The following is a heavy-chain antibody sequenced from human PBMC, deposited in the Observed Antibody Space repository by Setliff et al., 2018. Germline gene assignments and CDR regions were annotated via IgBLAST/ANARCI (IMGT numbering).Heavy chain of an antibody. D-gene: IGHD2-2*01. V-gene: IGHV4-34*01. J-gene: IGHJ4*02. Sequence: SETLSLTCGASGGSFSDYYWSWIRQTPGKGLEWIGEINHSGSTKCNPSLKSRVTISVDTSKNQFSLRLSSVTAADTAVYYCAICRYQVPYNYWGQGSLVTVSS. CDR2: INHSGST. CDR3: AICRYQVPYNY. CDR1: GGSFSDYY.